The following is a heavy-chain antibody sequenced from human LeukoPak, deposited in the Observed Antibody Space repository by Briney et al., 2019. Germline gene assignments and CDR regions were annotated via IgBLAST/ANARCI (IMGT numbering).Heavy chain of an antibody. CDR3: ARYDYGDYVLYPFDY. D-gene: IGHD4-17*01. Sequence: SETLSLTCTVSGGSISSSSYYWGWIRQPPGKGLEWIGSIYYSGSTYYNPSLKSRVAISVDTSKNQFSLKLSSVTAADTAVYYCARYDYGDYVLYPFDYWGQGTLVTVSS. J-gene: IGHJ4*02. CDR2: IYYSGST. CDR1: GGSISSSSYY. V-gene: IGHV4-39*01.